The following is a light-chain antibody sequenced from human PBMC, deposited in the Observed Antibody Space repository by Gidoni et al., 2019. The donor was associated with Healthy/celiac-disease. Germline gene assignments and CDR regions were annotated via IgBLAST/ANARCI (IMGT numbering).Light chain of an antibody. CDR3: KQLNSYPRG. J-gene: IGKJ3*01. CDR2: AAS. CDR1: QGISSY. V-gene: IGKV1-9*01. Sequence: IQVTQSPSSLSASVGDRVTITCRASQGISSYLAWYQQKPGKAPKLLIYAASTLQSGVPARFSGSGSGTDFTLTISSLQPEDFATYYCKQLNSYPRGFGPGTKVDIK.